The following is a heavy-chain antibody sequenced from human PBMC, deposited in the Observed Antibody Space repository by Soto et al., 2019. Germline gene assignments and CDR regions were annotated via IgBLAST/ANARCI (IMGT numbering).Heavy chain of an antibody. Sequence: SETLSLTCTVSGGSISSYYWSWIRQPPGKGLEWIGYIYYSGSTNYNPSLKSRVTISVDTSKNQFSLKLSSVTAADTAVYYCAREGITMVRGVGPHYYYYMDVWGKGTTVTVSS. J-gene: IGHJ6*03. CDR2: IYYSGST. CDR3: AREGITMVRGVGPHYYYYMDV. V-gene: IGHV4-59*01. D-gene: IGHD3-10*01. CDR1: GGSISSYY.